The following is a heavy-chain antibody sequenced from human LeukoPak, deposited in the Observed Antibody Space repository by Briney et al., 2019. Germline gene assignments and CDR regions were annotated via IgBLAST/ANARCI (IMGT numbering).Heavy chain of an antibody. V-gene: IGHV1-24*01. J-gene: IGHJ4*02. Sequence: ASVKVSCRVSGYTLTELSMHWVRQAPGKGLEWRGGFDPEDGETIYAQKFQGRVTMTEDTSTDTAYMELSSLRSEDTAVYYCETFGVAQYCSSTSCYLSGGYWGQGTLVTVSS. D-gene: IGHD2-2*01. CDR2: FDPEDGET. CDR1: GYTLTELS. CDR3: ETFGVAQYCSSTSCYLSGGY.